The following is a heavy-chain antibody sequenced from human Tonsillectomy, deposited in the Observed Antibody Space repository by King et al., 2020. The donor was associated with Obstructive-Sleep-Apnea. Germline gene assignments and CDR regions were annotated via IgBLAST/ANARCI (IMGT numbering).Heavy chain of an antibody. D-gene: IGHD4-17*01. CDR1: GGSISSYY. Sequence: VQLQESGPGLVKPSETLSLTCTVSGGSISSYYWSWIRQPPGKRLEWIGYIYYSGRTNYNPSLKSRVTVSVDTSKNHLSLKLSSVTAADTAVYYCARDDHGDQVWGQGILVTVSS. CDR3: ARDDHGDQV. CDR2: IYYSGRT. V-gene: IGHV4-59*01. J-gene: IGHJ4*02.